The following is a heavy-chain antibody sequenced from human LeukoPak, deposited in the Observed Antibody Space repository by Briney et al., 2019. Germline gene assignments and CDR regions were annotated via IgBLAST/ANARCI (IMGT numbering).Heavy chain of an antibody. D-gene: IGHD6-19*01. Sequence: SETLSLTCTVSGGCIRSYNWSWIRQPAGKGLECIGRFQASGITNNNSSLKSRVTMSVGTSKNHFSLKLTSVTAADTATYYCARYSSGWIDYWGQGTLVTVSS. V-gene: IGHV4-4*07. CDR2: FQASGIT. CDR3: ARYSSGWIDY. J-gene: IGHJ4*02. CDR1: GGCIRSYN.